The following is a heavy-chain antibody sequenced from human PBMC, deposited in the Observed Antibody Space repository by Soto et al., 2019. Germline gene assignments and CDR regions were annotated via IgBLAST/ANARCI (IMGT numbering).Heavy chain of an antibody. D-gene: IGHD4-17*01. CDR3: ARDIGGDYVLRAFEI. CDR2: IYYSGST. J-gene: IGHJ3*02. V-gene: IGHV4-31*03. Sequence: QVQLQESGPGLVKPSQTLSLTCTVSGGSISSGGYYWSWIRQHPGKGLEWIGYIYYSGSTYYNPSLKSRVTISGDTSKNQCSLKLSSVTAADTAVYYCARDIGGDYVLRAFEIWGQGTMVTVSS. CDR1: GGSISSGGYY.